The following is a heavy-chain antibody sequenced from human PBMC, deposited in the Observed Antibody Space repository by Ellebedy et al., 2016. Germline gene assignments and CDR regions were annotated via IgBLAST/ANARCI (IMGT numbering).Heavy chain of an antibody. Sequence: GGSLRLSXVASESTFNGYTMNWVRQAPGKGLEWVSSITSSGSNIFYADSVRGRFTISRDNAKNSLFLQMNSLRAEDTAVYYCARGVGGTSLNWFDPWGQGTLVTVSS. CDR2: ITSSGSNI. V-gene: IGHV3-21*01. CDR3: ARGVGGTSLNWFDP. D-gene: IGHD3-16*01. CDR1: ESTFNGYT. J-gene: IGHJ5*02.